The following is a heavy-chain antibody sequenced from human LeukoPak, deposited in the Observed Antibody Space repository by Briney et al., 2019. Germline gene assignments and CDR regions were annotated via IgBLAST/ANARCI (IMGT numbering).Heavy chain of an antibody. V-gene: IGHV6-1*01. CDR1: GDSVTSNSAA. CDR3: ARDLKVQDDAFDI. J-gene: IGHJ3*02. CDR2: TYYRSKWYN. Sequence: SQTLSLTCAISGDSVTSNSAAWTWIRQSPSRGLEWLARTYYRSKWYNDYAVSVKSRITINPDTSNNQFSLQLNSVTPEDTAVYYCARDLKVQDDAFDIWGQGTMVTVSS. D-gene: IGHD4/OR15-4a*01.